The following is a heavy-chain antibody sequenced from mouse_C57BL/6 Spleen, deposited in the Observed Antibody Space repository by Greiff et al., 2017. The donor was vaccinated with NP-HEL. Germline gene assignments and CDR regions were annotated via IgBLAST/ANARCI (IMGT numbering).Heavy chain of an antibody. CDR1: GFSFTSYG. J-gene: IGHJ3*01. CDR2: IWRGGST. V-gene: IGHV2-5*01. Sequence: VQLQESGPGLVQPSQCLSITCTVSGFSFTSYGVHWVRQSPGKGLEWLGVIWRGGSTDYNAAFMSRLSITKDNSNSQVFFKMNSLQADDTAIYYCAKKSYGSSGFAYWGQGTLVTVSA. D-gene: IGHD1-1*01. CDR3: AKKSYGSSGFAY.